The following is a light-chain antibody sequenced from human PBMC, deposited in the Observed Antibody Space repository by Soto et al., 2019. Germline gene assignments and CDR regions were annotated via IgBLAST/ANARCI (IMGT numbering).Light chain of an antibody. V-gene: IGKV3-20*01. CDR2: SAS. J-gene: IGKJ1*01. CDR3: QQYGGSPQT. Sequence: EIVLTQSPGTLSLSPGERATLSCRASQSVSSSYLAWYQQKPGQTPRLLIYSASNRATGIPDRFSGSGSGTDFTLTISSLEPEDFAVYYCQQYGGSPQTFGQWTKVEI. CDR1: QSVSSSY.